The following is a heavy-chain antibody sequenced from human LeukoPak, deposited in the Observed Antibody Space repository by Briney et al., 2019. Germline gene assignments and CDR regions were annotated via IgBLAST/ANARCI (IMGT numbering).Heavy chain of an antibody. CDR3: ARDTGAYYDSGGLDY. Sequence: KSGGSLRLSCTVSGFTFSSNSMSWVRQAPGKGLEWVSSISSSSSYIYYADSVKGRFTISRDNAKNSLYLQMNSLRAEDTAVYYCARDTGAYYDSGGLDYWGQGTLVTVSS. D-gene: IGHD3-22*01. J-gene: IGHJ4*02. CDR1: GFTFSSNS. CDR2: ISSSSSYI. V-gene: IGHV3-21*01.